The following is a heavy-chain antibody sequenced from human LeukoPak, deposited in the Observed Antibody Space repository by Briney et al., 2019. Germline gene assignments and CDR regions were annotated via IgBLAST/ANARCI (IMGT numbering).Heavy chain of an antibody. Sequence: PGGSLRLSCAASGFSFSNYWMSWVRQAPQKGLEWVAFIRHDGTQYHTDSVKGRFTIPRDNSKSTLFLQMYSLGPDDTDVYYCGKGRERDNNCLDSWGQGSLVTVSS. CDR1: GFSFSNYW. V-gene: IGHV3-30*02. D-gene: IGHD5-24*01. CDR2: IRHDGTQ. CDR3: GKGRERDNNCLDS. J-gene: IGHJ4*02.